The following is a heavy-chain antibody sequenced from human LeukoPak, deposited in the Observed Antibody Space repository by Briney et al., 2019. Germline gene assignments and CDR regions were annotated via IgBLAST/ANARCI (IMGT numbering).Heavy chain of an antibody. D-gene: IGHD3-10*01. J-gene: IGHJ4*02. Sequence: GGSLRLSCAASGFTFSSYAMSWVRQAPGKVLEWVSPFSGSGGSTYHADSVKGRFTISRDNSKNTLYLQMNSLRAEDTAVYYCRIYYYGSGSYFEEFFDYWGQGTLVTVSS. V-gene: IGHV3-23*01. CDR1: GFTFSSYA. CDR2: FSGSGGST. CDR3: RIYYYGSGSYFEEFFDY.